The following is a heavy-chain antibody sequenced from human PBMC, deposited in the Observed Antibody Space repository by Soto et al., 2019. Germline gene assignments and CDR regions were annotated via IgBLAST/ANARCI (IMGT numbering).Heavy chain of an antibody. J-gene: IGHJ5*02. CDR1: GFTFSTYW. CDR2: INADGTTT. D-gene: IGHD3-3*02. Sequence: EVHLVESGGGLVQPGGSLRLSCAASGFTFSTYWMHWVRQAPVKGLVWVSRINADGTTTTYADSVKGRFTISRDNAKNTLYLQMNSLRAEDTAVYFCATVATHSYNWVDPWGQGTLVTISS. CDR3: ATVATHSYNWVDP. V-gene: IGHV3-74*01.